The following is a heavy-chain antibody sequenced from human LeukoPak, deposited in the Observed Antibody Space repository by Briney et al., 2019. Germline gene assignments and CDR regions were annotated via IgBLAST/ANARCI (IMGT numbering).Heavy chain of an antibody. CDR2: IYSGGST. CDR3: ARAPHGSHEGDY. V-gene: IGHV3-53*01. D-gene: IGHD1-26*01. J-gene: IGHJ4*02. Sequence: PGGSLRLSCAASGFTVSSNYMSWVRQAPGKGLEWVSVIYSGGSTYYADSVKGRSTISRDNSKNTLYLQMNSLRAEDTAVYYCARAPHGSHEGDYWGQGTLVTVSS. CDR1: GFTVSSNY.